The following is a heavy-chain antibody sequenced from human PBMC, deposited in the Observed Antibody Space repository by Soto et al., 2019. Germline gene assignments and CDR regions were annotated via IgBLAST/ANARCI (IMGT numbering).Heavy chain of an antibody. CDR2: IYYSGST. J-gene: IGHJ5*02. Sequence: PSETLCLTWTVAGGSISSYYWSWIRQPTGKGLEWIGYIYYSGSTNYNPSLKSRVTISVDTSKNQFSLKLSSVTAADTAVYYCASPFYYYGSGSYYKYYSGRVGWFDPWGQGTLVTVSS. CDR3: ASPFYYYGSGSYYKYYSGRVGWFDP. D-gene: IGHD3-10*01. CDR1: GGSISSYY. V-gene: IGHV4-59*08.